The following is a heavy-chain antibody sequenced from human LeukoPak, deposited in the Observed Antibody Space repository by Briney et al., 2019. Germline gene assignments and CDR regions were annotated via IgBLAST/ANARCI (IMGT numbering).Heavy chain of an antibody. CDR3: AKDGRGYSSGWTDAFDI. D-gene: IGHD6-19*01. Sequence: PGRSLRLSCAASGFTFSSYGMHWVRQAPGKGLEWVAVIWYDGSNKYYADPVKGRFTISRDNSKNTLYLQMNSLRAEDTAVYYCAKDGRGYSSGWTDAFDIWGQGTMVTVSS. J-gene: IGHJ3*02. CDR2: IWYDGSNK. CDR1: GFTFSSYG. V-gene: IGHV3-33*06.